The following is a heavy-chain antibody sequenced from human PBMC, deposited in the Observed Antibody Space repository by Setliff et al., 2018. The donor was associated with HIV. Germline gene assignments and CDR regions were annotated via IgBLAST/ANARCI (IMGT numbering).Heavy chain of an antibody. CDR3: ARGLGVRHGPHCYMDV. CDR2: INTNTGNP. J-gene: IGHJ6*03. D-gene: IGHD3-16*01. CDR1: GYTFTSYA. V-gene: IGHV7-4-1*02. Sequence: ASVKVSCKASGYTFTSYAMHWVRQAPGQGLEWMGRINTNTGNPTYAQGFTGRFVFSLDTSVSTAYLQISSLKAEDTAVYYCARGLGVRHGPHCYMDVWGKGTTVTVSS.